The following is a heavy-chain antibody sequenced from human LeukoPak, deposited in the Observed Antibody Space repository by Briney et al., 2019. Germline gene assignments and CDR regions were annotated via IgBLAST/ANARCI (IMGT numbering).Heavy chain of an antibody. CDR2: ISAYNGNT. D-gene: IGHD3-22*01. J-gene: IGHJ4*02. CDR3: ARDRVGTYYYDSSGYYLSPLGY. CDR1: GYTFTSYG. Sequence: ASVKVSCKASGYTFTSYGISWVRQAPGQGLEWMGWISAYNGNTNYAQKLQGRVTMTTDTSTSTAYMELRSLRSDDTAVYYCARDRVGTYYYDSSGYYLSPLGYWGQGALVTVSS. V-gene: IGHV1-18*01.